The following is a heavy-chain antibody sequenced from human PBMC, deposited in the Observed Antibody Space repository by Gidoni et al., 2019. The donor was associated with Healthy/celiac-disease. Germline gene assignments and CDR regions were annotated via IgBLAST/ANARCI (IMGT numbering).Heavy chain of an antibody. J-gene: IGHJ6*02. CDR1: GFTFSNAC. D-gene: IGHD2-2*02. CDR3: TTTKCSTSCYMGDYYGMDV. Sequence: EVQLVESGGGLVKPGGSLRLSCAASGFTFSNACMSWVRQAPGKGLEWVGRIKSKTDGGTTDYAAPVKGRFTISRDDSKNTLYLQMNSLKTEDTAVYYCTTTKCSTSCYMGDYYGMDVWGQGTTVTVSS. V-gene: IGHV3-15*01. CDR2: IKSKTDGGTT.